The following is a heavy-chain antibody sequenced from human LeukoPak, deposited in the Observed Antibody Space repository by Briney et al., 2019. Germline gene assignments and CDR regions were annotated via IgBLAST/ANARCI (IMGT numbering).Heavy chain of an antibody. CDR3: ARKDYDFWSGYYNFDY. Sequence: GGSLRLSCAASGFTFSSYSMNWVRQAPGKGLEWVSYISSSSSTIYYADSVKSRFTISRDNAKNSLYLQMNSLRAEDTAVYYCARKDYDFWSGYYNFDYWGQGTLVTVSS. V-gene: IGHV3-48*04. J-gene: IGHJ4*02. CDR2: ISSSSSTI. CDR1: GFTFSSYS. D-gene: IGHD3-3*01.